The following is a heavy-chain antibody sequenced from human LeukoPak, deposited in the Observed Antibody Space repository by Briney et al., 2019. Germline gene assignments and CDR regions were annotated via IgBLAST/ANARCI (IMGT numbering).Heavy chain of an antibody. V-gene: IGHV1-46*01. CDR3: ARARCSEGSCRDRGELYYGMDV. D-gene: IGHD2-15*01. J-gene: IGHJ6*04. Sequence: ASVKVSCKASGYTFTSYYMHWVRQAPGQGLEWMGIINPSGGSTSYAQKFQGRVTMTRDTSTSTVYMELSNLRSEDTAVCYCARARCSEGSCRDRGELYYGMDVWGKGTTVTVSS. CDR2: INPSGGST. CDR1: GYTFTSYY.